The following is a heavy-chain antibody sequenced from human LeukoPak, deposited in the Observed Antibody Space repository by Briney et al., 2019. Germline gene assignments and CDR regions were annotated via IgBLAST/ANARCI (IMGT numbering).Heavy chain of an antibody. V-gene: IGHV4-34*01. CDR1: GGSFSGYY. CDR2: INHSGST. CDR3: ARVSRGDDYYYYGMDV. D-gene: IGHD3-10*01. J-gene: IGHJ6*02. Sequence: PSETLSLTCAVYGGSFSGYYWSWIRQPPGKGLEWIGEINHSGSTNYNPSLKSRVTISVDTSKNQFSLKLSSVTAADTAVYYRARVSRGDDYYYYGMDVWGQGTTVTVSS.